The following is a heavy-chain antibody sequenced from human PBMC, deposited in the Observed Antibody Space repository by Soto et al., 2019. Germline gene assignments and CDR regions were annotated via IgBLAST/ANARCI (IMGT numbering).Heavy chain of an antibody. CDR2: IGTAGDT. CDR3: AREVYYYDSSGYKNPYGMDV. Sequence: GGSLRLSCAASGFTFSSYDMHWVRQATGKGLEWVSAIGTAGDTYYPGSVKGRFTISRENAKNSLYLQMNSLRAEDTAVYYCAREVYYYDSSGYKNPYGMDVWGQGTTVTVSS. CDR1: GFTFSSYD. D-gene: IGHD3-22*01. V-gene: IGHV3-13*01. J-gene: IGHJ6*02.